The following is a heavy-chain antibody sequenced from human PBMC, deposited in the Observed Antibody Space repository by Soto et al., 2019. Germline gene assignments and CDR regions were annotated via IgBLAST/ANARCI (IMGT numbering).Heavy chain of an antibody. CDR3: ARDPSYYGMDV. CDR2: INAGNGNT. CDR1: WYTFTNYA. Sequence: GAPVKVSCKASWYTFTNYAMHLGRPAPGQRLEWMGWINAGNGNTKYSQKFQGRVTITRDTSASTAYMELSSLRSEDTAVYYCARDPSYYGMDVWGQGTTVTVSS. J-gene: IGHJ6*02. V-gene: IGHV1-3*01.